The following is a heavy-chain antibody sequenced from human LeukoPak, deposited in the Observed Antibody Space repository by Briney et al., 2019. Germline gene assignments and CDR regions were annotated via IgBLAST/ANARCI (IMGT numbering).Heavy chain of an antibody. CDR1: GFTFDDYG. CDR3: ARDIVGATTGAYFDY. CDR2: INWNGGST. V-gene: IGHV3-20*04. D-gene: IGHD1-26*01. Sequence: PGGSLRLSCAASGFTFDDYGMSWVRQALGKGLEWVSGINWNGGSTGYADSVKGRFTISRDNAKNSLYLQMNSLRAEDTALYYCARDIVGATTGAYFDYWGQGTLVTVSS. J-gene: IGHJ4*02.